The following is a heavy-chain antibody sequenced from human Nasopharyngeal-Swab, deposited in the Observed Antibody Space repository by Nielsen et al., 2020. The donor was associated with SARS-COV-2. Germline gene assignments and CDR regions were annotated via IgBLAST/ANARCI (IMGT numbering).Heavy chain of an antibody. Sequence: GGSLRLSCAASGFTFSSYSMNWVRQAPGKGLEWVTSISSSSSYIYYADSVKGRFTISRDNAKNSLYLQMNSLRAEDTAVYYCARDQGYCSGGSCYYYYGMDVWGQGTTVTVSS. CDR3: ARDQGYCSGGSCYYYYGMDV. CDR2: ISSSSSYI. V-gene: IGHV3-21*01. J-gene: IGHJ6*02. D-gene: IGHD2-15*01. CDR1: GFTFSSYS.